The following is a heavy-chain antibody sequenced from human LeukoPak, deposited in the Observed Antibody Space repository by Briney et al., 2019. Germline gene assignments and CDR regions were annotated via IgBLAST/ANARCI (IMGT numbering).Heavy chain of an antibody. CDR1: GFTFSTYE. V-gene: IGHV3-48*03. J-gene: IGHJ4*02. CDR2: IGNSGNTI. CDR3: ARADLAVVPVFDY. Sequence: PGGSLRLSGAASGFTFSTYEMNWVRQAPGKGLEWVAYIGNSGNTIYYADSVKGRFTISRDNAKSSLYLQMNSLRAEDTAVYYCARADLAVVPVFDYWGQGTLVTVSS. D-gene: IGHD6-19*01.